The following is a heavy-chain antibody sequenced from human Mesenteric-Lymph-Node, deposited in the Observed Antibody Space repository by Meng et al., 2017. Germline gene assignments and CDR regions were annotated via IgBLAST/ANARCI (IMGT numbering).Heavy chain of an antibody. CDR3: ARASYSWNLGDF. CDR2: ISQRGST. CDR1: GGSITSNNW. D-gene: IGHD1-20*01. V-gene: IGHV4-4*02. Sequence: QVQLQESGPGLVKPSETLSLTCTVSGGSITSNNWWTWVRQPPGKGLEWIGEISQRGSTNYNPSLKSRVTISLDKSKNQFFLTLNSVTAADTAVYYCARASYSWNLGDFWGQGTLVTV. J-gene: IGHJ4*02.